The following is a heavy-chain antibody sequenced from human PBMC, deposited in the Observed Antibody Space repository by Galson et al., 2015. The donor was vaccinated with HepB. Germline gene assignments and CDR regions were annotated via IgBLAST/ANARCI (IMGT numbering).Heavy chain of an antibody. CDR2: TKHKSEGGKI. CDR3: TTFLEMTTVQY. Sequence: YTRISGGRQGPVEAVVLGGRTKHKSEGGKIYYAAPVKGRFTISRDDSKNTLYLEMNSLNTEDTALYYCTTFLEMTTVQYWGQGTLVTVSS. V-gene: IGHV3-15*01. D-gene: IGHD4-11*01. J-gene: IGHJ4*02. CDR1: YTR.